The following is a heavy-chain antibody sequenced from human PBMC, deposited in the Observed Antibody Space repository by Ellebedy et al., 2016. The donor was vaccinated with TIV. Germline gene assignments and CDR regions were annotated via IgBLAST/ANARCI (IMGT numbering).Heavy chain of an antibody. CDR1: GGSFTSYY. Sequence: MPGGSLRLSCAVYGGSFTSYYWSWIRQSPGKGLEWFGEIDHRGTTTYNPSLESRVIISVDTSKKQFSLKVRSVTAADTGIYYCARSGTYARSSLFDYWGQGNLVTVSS. CDR3: ARSGTYARSSLFDY. D-gene: IGHD1-26*01. V-gene: IGHV4-34*01. CDR2: IDHRGTT. J-gene: IGHJ4*02.